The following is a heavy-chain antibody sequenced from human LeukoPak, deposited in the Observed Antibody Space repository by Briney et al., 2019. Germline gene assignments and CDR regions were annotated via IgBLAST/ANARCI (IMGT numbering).Heavy chain of an antibody. CDR2: INPNSGDT. D-gene: IGHD2-21*02. V-gene: IGHV1-2*02. CDR1: GYTFTGYY. Sequence: ASVKVSCKASGYTFTGYYMHWVRQAPGQGLEWMAWINPNSGDTSYAQNFQGRVTVTRDTSITTAYMELRTLRSDDTAVYYCARDRVTLTTFQYDWFDPWGQGTLVIVSS. J-gene: IGHJ5*02. CDR3: ARDRVTLTTFQYDWFDP.